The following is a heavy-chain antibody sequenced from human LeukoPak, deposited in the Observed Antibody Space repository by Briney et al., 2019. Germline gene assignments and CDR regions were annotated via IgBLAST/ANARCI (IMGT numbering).Heavy chain of an antibody. CDR1: GGSISSYY. CDR2: IYYSGST. CDR3: ARAELGYDAFDI. Sequence: PSETLSLTCTVSGGSISSYYWSWIRQPPGKGLERIGYIYYSGSTNYNPSLKSRVTISVDTSKNQFSLKLSSVTAADTAVYYCARAELGYDAFDIWGQGTMVTVSS. D-gene: IGHD7-27*01. J-gene: IGHJ3*02. V-gene: IGHV4-59*12.